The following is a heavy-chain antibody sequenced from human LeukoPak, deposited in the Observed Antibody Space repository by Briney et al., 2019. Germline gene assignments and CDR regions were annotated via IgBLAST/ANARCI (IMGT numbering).Heavy chain of an antibody. CDR2: ISGSGGGT. CDR1: GFTFSSYA. J-gene: IGHJ6*02. Sequence: GGSLRLSCAASGFTFSSYAMGWVRQAPGKGLEWVSAISGSGGGTYYADSVKGRFTISRDNSKNTLYLQMNSLRAEDTAVYYCAKVGDGYNYSGMDVWGQGTTVTVSS. CDR3: AKVGDGYNYSGMDV. V-gene: IGHV3-23*01. D-gene: IGHD5-12*01.